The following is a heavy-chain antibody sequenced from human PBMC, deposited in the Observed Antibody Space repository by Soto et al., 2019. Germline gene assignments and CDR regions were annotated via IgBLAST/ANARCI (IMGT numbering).Heavy chain of an antibody. Sequence: GGSLRLSCAASGFTFSSFAMSWVRQAPGKGLEWVSTINKSGGSTYYADSVKGRFTISRDNSKNMLFLQINGPRAEDTAVYYCAKDLRWSYYDFWSGSSDAFDIWGQGTMVTVSS. V-gene: IGHV3-23*01. J-gene: IGHJ3*02. CDR2: INKSGGST. D-gene: IGHD3-3*01. CDR3: AKDLRWSYYDFWSGSSDAFDI. CDR1: GFTFSSFA.